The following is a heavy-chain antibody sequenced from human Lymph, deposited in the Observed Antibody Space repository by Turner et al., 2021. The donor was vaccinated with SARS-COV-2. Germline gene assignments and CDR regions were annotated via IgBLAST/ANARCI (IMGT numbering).Heavy chain of an antibody. CDR3: AKGVRGVIIPEAFDI. D-gene: IGHD3-10*01. Sequence: EVQLLESGGGLVQPGGSLRLSCAASGFTFSSYAMSWVRQAPGKGLEWVSSISVSGGSTYYADSVKGRFTISRENSKNTLYLQMNSLRAEDTAVYYCAKGVRGVIIPEAFDIWGQGTMVTISS. V-gene: IGHV3-23*01. CDR1: GFTFSSYA. J-gene: IGHJ3*02. CDR2: ISVSGGST.